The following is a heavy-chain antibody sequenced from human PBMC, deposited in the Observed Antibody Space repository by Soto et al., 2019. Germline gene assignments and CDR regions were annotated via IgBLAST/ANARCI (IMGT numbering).Heavy chain of an antibody. D-gene: IGHD3-16*01. Sequence: QVQLQESGPGLVKPSETLSLTCTVSGGSMSNYYWNWIRQPPGKGLEWVGYIYYSGSTDYNPSLKSRVTISVDTSKNQFSLKLSSVTAADSAVYYCARRKNDYIWGSFPFDSWGPGTLVTVSS. CDR1: GGSMSNYY. V-gene: IGHV4-59*08. CDR2: IYYSGST. J-gene: IGHJ4*02. CDR3: ARRKNDYIWGSFPFDS.